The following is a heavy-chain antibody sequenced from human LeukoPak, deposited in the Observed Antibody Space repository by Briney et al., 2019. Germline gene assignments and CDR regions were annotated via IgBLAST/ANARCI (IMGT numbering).Heavy chain of an antibody. V-gene: IGHV1-8*01. CDR1: GYTSTSYD. J-gene: IGHJ5*02. D-gene: IGHD3-3*01. Sequence: GASVKVSCKASGYTSTSYDINWVRQATGQGLEWMGWMNPNSGNTGYAQKFQGRVTMTRNTSISTAYMELSSLRSEDTAVYYCARGSDDFWSGQNWFDPWGQGTLVTVSS. CDR2: MNPNSGNT. CDR3: ARGSDDFWSGQNWFDP.